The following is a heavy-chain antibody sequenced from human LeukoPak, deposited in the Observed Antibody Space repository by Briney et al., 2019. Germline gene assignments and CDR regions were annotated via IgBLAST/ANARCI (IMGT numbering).Heavy chain of an antibody. Sequence: SVKVSCKASGGTFSSYAISWVRQAPGQGLEWMGGIIPIFGTANYAQKFQGRVTITRDTSASTAYMELSSLRSEDMAVYYCARDPYDTLTGYYPEYYFDYWGQGTLVTVSS. CDR1: GGTFSSYA. CDR3: ARDPYDTLTGYYPEYYFDY. J-gene: IGHJ4*02. D-gene: IGHD3-9*01. V-gene: IGHV1-69*05. CDR2: IIPIFGTA.